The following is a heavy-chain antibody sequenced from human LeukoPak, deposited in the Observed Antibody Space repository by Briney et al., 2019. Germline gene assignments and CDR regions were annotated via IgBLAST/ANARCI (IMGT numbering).Heavy chain of an antibody. D-gene: IGHD1-26*01. CDR1: GGSISSSSYY. V-gene: IGHV4-39*07. Sequence: SETLSLTCTVSGGSISSSSYYWSWIRQPPGKGLEWIGEINHSGSTNYNPSLKSRVTISVDTSKNQFSLKLSSVTAADTAVYYCARVAGSYYQDYWGQGTLVTVSS. CDR2: INHSGST. CDR3: ARVAGSYYQDY. J-gene: IGHJ4*02.